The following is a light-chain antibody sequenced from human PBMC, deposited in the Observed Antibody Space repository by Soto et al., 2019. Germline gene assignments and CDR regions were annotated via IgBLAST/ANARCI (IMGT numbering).Light chain of an antibody. Sequence: VLTQSPATLSLSPGESATLSCWASQSIHTSAAWYQQKRGQPPRLVVYDSTLRANGVPDRFGGSRSGTEFTLTINNLEPEDFAVYYCQQRNVWPPITFGQGTRLEI. CDR1: QSIHTS. CDR2: DST. CDR3: QQRNVWPPIT. J-gene: IGKJ5*01. V-gene: IGKV3-11*01.